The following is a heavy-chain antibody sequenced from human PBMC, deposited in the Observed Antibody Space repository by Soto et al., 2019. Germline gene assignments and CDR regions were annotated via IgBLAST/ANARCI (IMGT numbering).Heavy chain of an antibody. J-gene: IGHJ4*02. D-gene: IGHD3-22*01. CDR1: GGSISGGDYY. V-gene: IGHV4-30-4*01. Sequence: SETLSLTCTVSGGSISGGDYYWSWIRQTPGKGLELIWYIHYNGSPHYSVSPKNGVTISLDTSKNQFSLKLSSVTAADTAVYYCARGDRSYSRGSYVDFWRLGIPVTVS. CDR2: IHYNGSP. CDR3: ARGDRSYSRGSYVDF.